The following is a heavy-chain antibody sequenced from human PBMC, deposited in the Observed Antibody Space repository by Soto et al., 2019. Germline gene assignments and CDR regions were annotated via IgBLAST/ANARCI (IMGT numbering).Heavy chain of an antibody. CDR3: ARRETRPADGHSDDYYYYCMDV. D-gene: IGHD2-2*01. CDR1: GYTFTSYY. J-gene: IGHJ6*02. V-gene: IGHV1-46*03. CDR2: INPSGGST. Sequence: GASVKVSCKASGYTFTSYYMHWVRQAPGQGLEWMGIINPSGGSTSYAQKFQGRVTMTRDTSTSTVYMELSSLRSEDTAVYYCARRETRPADGHSDDYYYYCMDVWGQGTTVTVSS.